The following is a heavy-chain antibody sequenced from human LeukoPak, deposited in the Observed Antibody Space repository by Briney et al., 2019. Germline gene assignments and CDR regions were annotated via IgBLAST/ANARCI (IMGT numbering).Heavy chain of an antibody. J-gene: IGHJ6*03. CDR1: DASISGHY. V-gene: IGHV4-59*11. Sequence: PSETLSLTCTVSDASISGHYLTWIRQPPGKGLEWIGYISYIGSTNYNPSLKSRVTISVDTSKNQFSLKLSSVTVADTAVYYCARAGIAARRGTYYYYYMDVWGKGTTVTVSS. CDR3: ARAGIAARRGTYYYYYMDV. CDR2: ISYIGST. D-gene: IGHD6-6*01.